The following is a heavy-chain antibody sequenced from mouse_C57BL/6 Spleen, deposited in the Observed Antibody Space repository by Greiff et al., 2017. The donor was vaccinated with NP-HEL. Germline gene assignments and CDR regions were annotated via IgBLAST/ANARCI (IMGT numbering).Heavy chain of an antibody. Sequence: EVMLVESGGGLVKPGGSLKLSCAASGFTFSDYGMHWVRQAPEKGLEWVAYISSGSSTIYYADTVKGRFTISRDNAKNTLFLQMTSLRSEDTAMYYCARETYLGSSYAMDYWGQGTSVTVSS. CDR1: GFTFSDYG. CDR2: ISSGSSTI. V-gene: IGHV5-17*01. CDR3: ARETYLGSSYAMDY. J-gene: IGHJ4*01. D-gene: IGHD1-1*01.